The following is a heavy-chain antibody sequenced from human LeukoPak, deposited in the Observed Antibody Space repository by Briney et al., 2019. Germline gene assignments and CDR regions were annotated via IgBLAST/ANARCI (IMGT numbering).Heavy chain of an antibody. CDR2: ISGSGGST. D-gene: IGHD3-22*01. V-gene: IGHV3-23*01. CDR3: AKQSYYYDSSGYYESQITFQH. Sequence: GGSLRLSCAASGFTFSSYGMSWVRQAPGKGLEWVSAISGSGGSTYYADSVKGRFTISRDNSKNTLYLQMNSLRAEDTAVYYCAKQSYYYDSSGYYESQITFQHWGQGTLVTVSS. J-gene: IGHJ1*01. CDR1: GFTFSSYG.